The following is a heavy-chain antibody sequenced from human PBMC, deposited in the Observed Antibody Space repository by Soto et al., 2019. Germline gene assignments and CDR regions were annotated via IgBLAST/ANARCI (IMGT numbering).Heavy chain of an antibody. CDR1: GGSFSGYY. D-gene: IGHD5-18*01. V-gene: IGHV4-34*01. J-gene: IGHJ4*02. Sequence: SETLSLTCAVYGGSFSGYYWNWIRQPPGKGLEWIGEINHSGSTNYNPSLKSRVTISVDTSKNQFSLRLSSVTAAATAVYCCARGYSSNCEYWGQGNRITVSS. CDR3: ARGYSSNCEY. CDR2: INHSGST.